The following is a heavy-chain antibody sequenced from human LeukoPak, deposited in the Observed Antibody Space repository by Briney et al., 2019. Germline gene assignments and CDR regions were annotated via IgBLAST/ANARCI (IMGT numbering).Heavy chain of an antibody. CDR2: ISGSGGST. D-gene: IGHD1-20*01. CDR3: AKPKDNSLYCFYY. J-gene: IGHJ4*02. Sequence: GGSLRLSCAASAFTFRSYAMRWVRQAGGKGLEWVSAISGSGGSTYYADSVKGRFTISRDNSKNTLYLQMSSLRAEDTAVYFCAKPKDNSLYCFYYWGQGTLVTVSS. V-gene: IGHV3-23*01. CDR1: AFTFRSYA.